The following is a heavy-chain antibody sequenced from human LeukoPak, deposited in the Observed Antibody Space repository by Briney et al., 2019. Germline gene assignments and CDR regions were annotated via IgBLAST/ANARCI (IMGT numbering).Heavy chain of an antibody. CDR1: GFTFSSYW. J-gene: IGHJ4*02. Sequence: GGSLRLSCAASGFTFSSYWMSWVRQAPGKGLEWVANIKQGGSEKYYVDSVKGRFTISRDNAKNSLYLQMNSLRAEDTAVYYCARGRRNFWSGYYYWGQGTLVTVSS. CDR3: ARGRRNFWSGYYY. D-gene: IGHD3-3*01. V-gene: IGHV3-7*01. CDR2: IKQGGSEK.